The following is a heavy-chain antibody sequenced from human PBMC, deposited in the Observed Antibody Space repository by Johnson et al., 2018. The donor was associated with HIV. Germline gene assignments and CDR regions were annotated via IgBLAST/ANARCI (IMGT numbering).Heavy chain of an antibody. Sequence: QVQLVESGGGVVQPGRSLRLACPASGFTFTNFAMHWVRQAPGKGLEWVAVVSYDGSTEFYADSVKGRFTISRDNSKNTLFLQMNGLRPEDTAAYYCARGQGFWAFDIWGQGTMVTVSS. CDR2: VSYDGSTE. CDR3: ARGQGFWAFDI. CDR1: GFTFTNFA. V-gene: IGHV3-30*04. D-gene: IGHD3-3*01. J-gene: IGHJ3*02.